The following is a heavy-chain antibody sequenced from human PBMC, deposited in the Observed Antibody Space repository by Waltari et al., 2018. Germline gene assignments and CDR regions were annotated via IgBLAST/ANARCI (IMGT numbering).Heavy chain of an antibody. Sequence: EVQLVESGGGLVQPGGSLRLSCAASGFTFSSYWMSWVRQAPGKGLEWVANKKQEGSEKYYVDSVKGRFTIARDNAKNSLYLQMNSLRAEDTAVYYCARDRDYRLITFYYYYGMDVWGQGTTVTVSS. CDR1: GFTFSSYW. J-gene: IGHJ6*02. CDR2: KKQEGSEK. D-gene: IGHD4-17*01. CDR3: ARDRDYRLITFYYYYGMDV. V-gene: IGHV3-7*01.